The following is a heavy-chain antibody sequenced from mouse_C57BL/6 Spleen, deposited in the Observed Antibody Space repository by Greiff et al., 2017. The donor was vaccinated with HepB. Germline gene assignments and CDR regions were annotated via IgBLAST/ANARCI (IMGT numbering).Heavy chain of an antibody. CDR3: AREVYYDYDEDYAMDY. V-gene: IGHV14-3*01. CDR2: IDPANGNT. D-gene: IGHD2-4*01. Sequence: VQLQQSVAELVRPGASVKLSCTASGFNIKNTYMHWVKQRPEQGLEWIGRIDPANGNTKYAPKFQGKATITADTSSNTAYLHLSSLTSEDTAIYYGAREVYYDYDEDYAMDYWGQGTSVTVSS. J-gene: IGHJ4*01. CDR1: GFNIKNTY.